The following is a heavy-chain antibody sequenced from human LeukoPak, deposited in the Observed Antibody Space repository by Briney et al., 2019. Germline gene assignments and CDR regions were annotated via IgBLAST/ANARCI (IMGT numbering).Heavy chain of an antibody. CDR2: IYYSGSS. Sequence: PSETLSLTCTVSGGSINNGGYYWSWIRQHPGKGLEWIGYIYYSGSSYYNPSLRSRVTISVDTSKNHFSLKLSSVTAADTAVYYCARNRDGYNSFGYWGQGTLVTVSS. CDR3: ARNRDGYNSFGY. V-gene: IGHV4-31*03. J-gene: IGHJ4*02. CDR1: GGSINNGGYY. D-gene: IGHD5-24*01.